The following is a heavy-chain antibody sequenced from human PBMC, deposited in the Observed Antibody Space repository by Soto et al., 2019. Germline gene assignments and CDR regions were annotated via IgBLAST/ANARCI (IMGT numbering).Heavy chain of an antibody. Sequence: QVQLVQSGAEVKKPGASVKVSCKASGYTFTSYDIHWVRQATGLGPEWMGWMNPNSGNTVYAQKFQGRVTMTGNTTMSTAYMELSSLRSADTAVYYCARTRSGAVVGTWGQGTLVTVSS. J-gene: IGHJ5*02. CDR3: ARTRSGAVVGT. V-gene: IGHV1-8*01. CDR1: GYTFTSYD. D-gene: IGHD6-19*01. CDR2: MNPNSGNT.